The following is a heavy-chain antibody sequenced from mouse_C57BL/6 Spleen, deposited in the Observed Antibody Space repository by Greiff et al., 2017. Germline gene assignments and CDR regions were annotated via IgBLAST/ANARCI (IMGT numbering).Heavy chain of an antibody. CDR3: ARGGQHEPSWFAY. J-gene: IGHJ3*01. D-gene: IGHD3-3*01. CDR1: GYSFTDYN. V-gene: IGHV1-39*01. Sequence: VQLKQSGPELVKPGASVKISCKASGYSFTDYNMNWVKQSNGKSLEWIGVINPNYGTTSYNQKFKGKDTLTVEQSSSTASMQLNNLTSEDSAVYDCARGGQHEPSWFAYWGQGTLVTVSA. CDR2: INPNYGTT.